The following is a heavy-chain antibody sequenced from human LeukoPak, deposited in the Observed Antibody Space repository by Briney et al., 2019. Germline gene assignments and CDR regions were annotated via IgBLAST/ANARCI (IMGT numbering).Heavy chain of an antibody. Sequence: ASVKVSCKASGYTFSGFYMHWVRQAPGQGLEWMGYIYPNSGATKYAQKFQGRVTLTRDTSISTAYMELSGLRSDDTAVYYCGTLLSNGPFDYWGQGSLVTVSS. CDR1: GYTFSGFY. V-gene: IGHV1-2*02. CDR3: GTLLSNGPFDY. J-gene: IGHJ4*02. CDR2: IYPNSGAT.